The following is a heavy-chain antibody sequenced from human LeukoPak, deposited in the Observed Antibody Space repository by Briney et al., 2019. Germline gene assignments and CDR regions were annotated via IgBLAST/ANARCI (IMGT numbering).Heavy chain of an antibody. V-gene: IGHV3-53*01. J-gene: IGHJ1*01. CDR2: IYSGGST. D-gene: IGHD2-15*01. Sequence: GGSLRLSCAASGFTVSSNYMSWVRQAPGKGLEWVSVIYSGGSTYYADSVKGRFTISRDNSKNTLYLQMNSLRAEDTAVYYCARPLGYCSGGSCPDWGQGTLVTVSS. CDR1: GFTVSSNY. CDR3: ARPLGYCSGGSCPD.